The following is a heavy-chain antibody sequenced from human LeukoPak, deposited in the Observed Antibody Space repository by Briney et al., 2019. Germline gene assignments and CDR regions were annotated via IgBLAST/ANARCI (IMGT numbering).Heavy chain of an antibody. J-gene: IGHJ4*02. D-gene: IGHD3-22*01. CDR3: AKDTYYYDSSGYYAY. V-gene: IGHV3-23*01. CDR1: GFTFSTYA. Sequence: PGGSLRPSCAASGFTFSTYAMSWVRQAPGKGLEWVSAISGSADSTYYADSVKGRFTISRDNSKNTLYLQMNSLRAEDTAVYYCAKDTYYYDSSGYYAYWGQGTLVTVSS. CDR2: ISGSADST.